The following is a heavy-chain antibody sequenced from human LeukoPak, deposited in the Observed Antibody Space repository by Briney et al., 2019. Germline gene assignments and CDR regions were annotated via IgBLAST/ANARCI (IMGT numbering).Heavy chain of an antibody. V-gene: IGHV1-69*13. CDR2: IIPIFGTA. CDR1: GGTFSSYA. Sequence: GASVKVSCKASGGTFSSYAISWVRQVPGQGLEWMGGIIPIFGTANYAQKFQGRVTITADESTSTAYMELSSLRSEDTAVYYCARGEGIVVVPAAIRDWGQGTLVTVSS. D-gene: IGHD2-2*02. J-gene: IGHJ4*02. CDR3: ARGEGIVVVPAAIRD.